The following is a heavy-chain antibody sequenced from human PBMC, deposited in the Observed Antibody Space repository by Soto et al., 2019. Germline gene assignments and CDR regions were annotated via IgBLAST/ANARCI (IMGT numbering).Heavy chain of an antibody. CDR2: ISYDGSNK. J-gene: IGHJ4*02. CDR3: ASGGYSGYDFDY. CDR1: GFTVSSYG. V-gene: IGHV3-30*03. Sequence: GGSLRLSCAASGFTVSSYGMHWVRQAPGKGLEWVAVISYDGSNKYYADSVKGRFTISRDNSKNTLYLQMNSLRAEDTAVYYCASGGYSGYDFDYWGQGTLVTVSS. D-gene: IGHD5-12*01.